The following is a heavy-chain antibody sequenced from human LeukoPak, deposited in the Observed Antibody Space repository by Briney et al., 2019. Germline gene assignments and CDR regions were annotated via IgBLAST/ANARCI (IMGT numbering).Heavy chain of an antibody. CDR3: ATDLASAANWEFDY. Sequence: ASVKVSCKASGYTFTDYFIHWVRQAPGQGLEWMGRINSNSGGTEFAQRFQGRVTMTRDTSINTAYMELSRLRSDDTAVFYCATDLASAANWEFDYGGKGTLVTVST. D-gene: IGHD7-27*01. V-gene: IGHV1-2*06. J-gene: IGHJ4*02. CDR2: INSNSGGT. CDR1: GYTFTDYF.